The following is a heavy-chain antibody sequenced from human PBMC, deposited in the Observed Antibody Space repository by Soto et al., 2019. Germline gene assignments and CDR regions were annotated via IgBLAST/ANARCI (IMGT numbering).Heavy chain of an antibody. Sequence: PGGSLRLSCAASGFTFSSYAMHWVRQAPGKGLEWVAVISYDGSNKYYADSVKGRFTISRDNSKNTLYLQMNSLRAEYTAVYYCARGESGYAFASVPFDNWGQGTLVTVSS. CDR1: GFTFSSYA. CDR3: ARGESGYAFASVPFDN. CDR2: ISYDGSNK. V-gene: IGHV3-30-3*01. J-gene: IGHJ4*02. D-gene: IGHD5-12*01.